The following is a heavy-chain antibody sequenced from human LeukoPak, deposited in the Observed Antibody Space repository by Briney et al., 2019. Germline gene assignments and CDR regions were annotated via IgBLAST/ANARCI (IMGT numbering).Heavy chain of an antibody. D-gene: IGHD3-16*01. V-gene: IGHV3-21*01. Sequence: GGSLRLSCAASGFTLSSYSMTWVRQAPGKGLEWVSSISSSSSYIYYADSVKGRFTISRDNAKNSLYLQMNSLRAEDTAVYYCASGRGIDYWGQGTLVTVSS. CDR3: ASGRGIDY. CDR2: ISSSSSYI. J-gene: IGHJ4*02. CDR1: GFTLSSYS.